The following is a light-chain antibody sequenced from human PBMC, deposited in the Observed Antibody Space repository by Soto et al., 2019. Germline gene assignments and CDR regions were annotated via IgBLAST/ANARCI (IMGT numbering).Light chain of an antibody. CDR3: CSYAGSYTWV. CDR1: SSDVGGYNY. J-gene: IGLJ3*02. CDR2: DVS. Sequence: QSALTQPRSVSGSPGQSVTISCTGTSSDVGGYNYVSWYQQHPGKAPKLMIYDVSKRPSGVPDRFSGSKSGNAASLTISGLQDEDEAGYYCCSYAGSYTWVFGGGTKLTV. V-gene: IGLV2-11*01.